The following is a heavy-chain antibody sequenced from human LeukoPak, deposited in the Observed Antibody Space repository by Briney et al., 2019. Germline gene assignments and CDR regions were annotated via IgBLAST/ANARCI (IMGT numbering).Heavy chain of an antibody. CDR2: IYSGGAT. D-gene: IGHD6-19*01. CDR3: ARGRFSGPDDY. CDR1: EFSVSSNY. Sequence: GGSLRLSCAVSEFSVSSNYMNWVRQAPGKGLERVSVIYSGGATYYADSVRGRFTISRDNSKNMVSLQMTSLGAEDTAVYYCARGRFSGPDDYWGQGTLVTVSS. J-gene: IGHJ4*02. V-gene: IGHV3-53*01.